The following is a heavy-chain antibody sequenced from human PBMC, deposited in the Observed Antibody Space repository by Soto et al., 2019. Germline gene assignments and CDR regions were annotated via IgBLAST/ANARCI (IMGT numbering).Heavy chain of an antibody. J-gene: IGHJ4*01. CDR1: GFTFSSYG. Sequence: QVQLVESGGGVVQPGMSLRLSCAASGFTFSSYGMHWVRQAPGKGLEWVVVISYDGSNKYYPDSVKGRFTISRDNSKNTLYLQMNSLRAEDTAVYYCAVAYSSGWSEYWGHGTLVTVSS. CDR3: AVAYSSGWSEY. CDR2: ISYDGSNK. D-gene: IGHD6-19*01. V-gene: IGHV3-30*03.